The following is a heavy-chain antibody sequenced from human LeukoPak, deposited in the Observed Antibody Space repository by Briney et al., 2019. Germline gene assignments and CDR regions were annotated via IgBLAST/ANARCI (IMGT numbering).Heavy chain of an antibody. CDR1: GYTFTSYD. Sequence: ASVKVSCKASGYTFTSYDINWVRQATGQGLEWMGWMNPNSGNTGYAQKFQGRVTITRNTSISTAYMELSSLRSEDTAVYYCARDGSEEEWEPSIYFDYWGQGTLVTVSS. CDR3: ARDGSEEEWEPSIYFDY. D-gene: IGHD1-26*01. J-gene: IGHJ4*02. V-gene: IGHV1-8*03. CDR2: MNPNSGNT.